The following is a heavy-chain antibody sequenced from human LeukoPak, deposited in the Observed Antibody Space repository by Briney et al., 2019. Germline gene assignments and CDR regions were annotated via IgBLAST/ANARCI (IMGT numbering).Heavy chain of an antibody. V-gene: IGHV4-39*07. CDR2: IYYSGST. CDR1: GGSTSSSSYY. Sequence: SETLSLTCTVSGGSTSSSSYYWGWIRQPPGKGLEWIGSIYYSGSTYYNPSLKSRVTISVDTSKNQFSLKLSSVTAADTAVYYCARGYYDFWSGYYTTPWYFDYWGQGTLVTVSS. J-gene: IGHJ4*02. D-gene: IGHD3-3*01. CDR3: ARGYYDFWSGYYTTPWYFDY.